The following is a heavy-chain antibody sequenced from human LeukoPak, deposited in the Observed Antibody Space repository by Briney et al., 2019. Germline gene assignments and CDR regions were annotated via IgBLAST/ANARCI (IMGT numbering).Heavy chain of an antibody. V-gene: IGHV1-18*01. CDR3: ARDYYDSSGYLDY. CDR1: VYIFNNYG. D-gene: IGHD3-22*01. CDR2: ITAYNGNT. J-gene: IGHJ4*02. Sequence: ASVKVSCKASVYIFNNYGITWVRQAPGQGLEWMGWITAYNGNTNYAQMLQGRVTMTTDTSTGTAYMELRSLRSDDTAVYYCARDYYDSSGYLDYWGQGTLVTVSS.